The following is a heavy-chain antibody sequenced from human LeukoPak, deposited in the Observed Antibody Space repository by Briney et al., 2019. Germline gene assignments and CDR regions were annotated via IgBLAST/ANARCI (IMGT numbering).Heavy chain of an antibody. V-gene: IGHV1-8*03. Sequence: ASVKVSCKASGYTFTRYDINWVRQAPGQGLEWMGWMNTKSGNTGHAQKFQGRVTISRDTSINTVYMELSSLRSEDTAVYFCARVDGSPDYWGQGTLVTVSS. D-gene: IGHD3-22*01. CDR2: MNTKSGNT. J-gene: IGHJ4*02. CDR3: ARVDGSPDY. CDR1: GYTFTRYD.